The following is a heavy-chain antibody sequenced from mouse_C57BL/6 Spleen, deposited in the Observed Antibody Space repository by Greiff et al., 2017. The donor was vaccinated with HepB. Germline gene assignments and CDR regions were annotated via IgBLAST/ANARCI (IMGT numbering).Heavy chain of an antibody. D-gene: IGHD1-1*01. J-gene: IGHJ2*01. CDR2: IDPEDGET. V-gene: IGHV14-2*01. Sequence: VQLKESGAELVKPGASVKLSCTASGFNIKDYYMHWVKQRTEQGLEWIGRIDPEDGETKYAPKFQGKATITADTSSNTAYLQLSNLTSEDTTVYYCARSDCYGSSHYFDYWGQGTTLTVSS. CDR3: ARSDCYGSSHYFDY. CDR1: GFNIKDYY.